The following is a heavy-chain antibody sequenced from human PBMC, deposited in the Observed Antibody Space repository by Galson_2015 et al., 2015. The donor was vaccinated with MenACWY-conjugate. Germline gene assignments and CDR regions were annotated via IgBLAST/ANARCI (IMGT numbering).Heavy chain of an antibody. V-gene: IGHV3-48*02. Sequence: LRLSCAASGFTFSTYTMNWVRQAPGKGLEWVSFISSGSNSIYYADSVKGRFTISRDNAKNSLYLQMDSLRDEDTAVYYCARAGGFDSGGREPLVPV. CDR2: ISSGSNSI. CDR1: GFTFSTYT. J-gene: IGHJ4*02. D-gene: IGHD3-16*01. CDR3: ARAGGFDS.